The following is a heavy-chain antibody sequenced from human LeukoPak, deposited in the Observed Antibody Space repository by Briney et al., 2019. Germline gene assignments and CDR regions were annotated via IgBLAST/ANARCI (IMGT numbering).Heavy chain of an antibody. D-gene: IGHD3-22*01. Sequence: SETLSLTCSFSGGSISSSSYYWGWIRQPPGKGLEWIGSIYYSGSTYYNPSLKSRVTISVDTSKNQFSLKLSSVTAADTAVYYCARASRYYYDSSGQKGYFDYWGQGTLVTVSS. CDR2: IYYSGST. J-gene: IGHJ4*02. CDR1: GGSISSSSYY. V-gene: IGHV4-39*01. CDR3: ARASRYYYDSSGQKGYFDY.